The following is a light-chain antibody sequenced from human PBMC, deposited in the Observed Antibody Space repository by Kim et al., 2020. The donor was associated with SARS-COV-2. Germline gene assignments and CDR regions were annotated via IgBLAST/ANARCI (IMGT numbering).Light chain of an antibody. V-gene: IGKV1-5*01. CDR3: QHYNSYGT. CDR2: DAS. CDR1: QSISSW. J-gene: IGKJ1*01. Sequence: DIQMTQSPSTLSASVGDRVTITCRASQSISSWLAWYQQKPGKAPKLLIYDASSLESGVPSRFSGSGSGTEFTLTISSLQHDDFATYSCQHYNSYGTFGQGTKVDIK.